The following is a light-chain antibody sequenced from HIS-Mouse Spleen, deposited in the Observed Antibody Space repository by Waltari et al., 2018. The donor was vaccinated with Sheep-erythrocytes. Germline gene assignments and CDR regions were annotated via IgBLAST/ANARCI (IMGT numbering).Light chain of an antibody. CDR3: AAWDDSLSGPV. CDR2: RNN. Sequence: QSVLTQPPSASGTPGQRVTISCSGSSSNIGSNYVYWYQQLPGTAPKLLIYRNNQRPSVVPDRFAGSKSGTSASLAISGLRSEDEADYYCAAWDDSLSGPVVGGGTKLTVL. V-gene: IGLV1-47*01. J-gene: IGLJ3*02. CDR1: SSNIGSNY.